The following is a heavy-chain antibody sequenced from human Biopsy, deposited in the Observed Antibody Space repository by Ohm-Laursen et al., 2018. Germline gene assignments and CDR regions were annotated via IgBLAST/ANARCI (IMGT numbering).Heavy chain of an antibody. Sequence: ASVKVSCKASGYTFTSYGISWVRQAPGQGLEWMGWIDTENGNTIYAQNLQGRVTMTADTSTSTAYMEVTSLRSDDTAVYYCARAKLEPVYYYYGMDVWGQGTTVTVSS. J-gene: IGHJ6*02. V-gene: IGHV1-18*01. D-gene: IGHD1-1*01. CDR1: GYTFTSYG. CDR3: ARAKLEPVYYYYGMDV. CDR2: IDTENGNT.